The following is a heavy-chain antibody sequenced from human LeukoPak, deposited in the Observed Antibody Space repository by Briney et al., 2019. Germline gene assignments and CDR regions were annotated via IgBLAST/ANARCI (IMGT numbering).Heavy chain of an antibody. CDR1: GGSISSSSYY. V-gene: IGHV4-39*07. J-gene: IGHJ6*03. Sequence: SETLSLTCTVSGGSISSSSYYWGWIRQPPGKGLEWIGSIYYSGSTYYNPSLKSRVTISVDTSKNQFSLKLSSVTAADTAVYYCARVRLWFGELSPPKSYYMDVWGKGTTVTVSS. CDR2: IYYSGST. D-gene: IGHD3-10*01. CDR3: ARVRLWFGELSPPKSYYMDV.